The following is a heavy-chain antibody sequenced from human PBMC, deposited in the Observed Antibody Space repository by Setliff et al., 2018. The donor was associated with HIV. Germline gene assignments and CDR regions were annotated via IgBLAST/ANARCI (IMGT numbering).Heavy chain of an antibody. D-gene: IGHD2-15*01. CDR1: GFTFSSYA. CDR2: IKQDGSEK. Sequence: PGGSLRLSCAASGFTFSSYAMSWVRQAPGKGLEWVANIKQDGSEKYYVDSVKGRFTISRDNAKNSLYLQMSSLRDEDTAVYYCARDFRIIVPDVFDIWGRGTMVTVSS. CDR3: ARDFRIIVPDVFDI. J-gene: IGHJ3*02. V-gene: IGHV3-7*01.